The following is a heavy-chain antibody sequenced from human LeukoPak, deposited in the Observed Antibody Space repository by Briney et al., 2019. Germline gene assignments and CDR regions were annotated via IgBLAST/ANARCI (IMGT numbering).Heavy chain of an antibody. Sequence: GGSLRLSCAASGFTFSSYGMHWVRQAPGKGLEWVAVISYDGSNKYYADSVKGRFTISRDNSKNTLYLQMNSLRAEDTAVYYCARVVATTLLFDYWGQGTLVTVSS. CDR3: ARVVATTLLFDY. CDR2: ISYDGSNK. V-gene: IGHV3-30*03. CDR1: GFTFSSYG. D-gene: IGHD5-24*01. J-gene: IGHJ4*02.